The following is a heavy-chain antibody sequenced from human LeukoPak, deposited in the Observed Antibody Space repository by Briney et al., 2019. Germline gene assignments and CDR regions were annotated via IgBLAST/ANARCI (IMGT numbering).Heavy chain of an antibody. V-gene: IGHV3-21*04. CDR3: AKGENVLRYFDWPGDY. Sequence: GGSLRLSCAASGFTFSRYSMNWVRQAPGKGLEWVSSISSSSSYIYYADSVKGRFTISRDNSKNTLYLQMNSLRAEDTAVYYCAKGENVLRYFDWPGDYWGQGTLVTVSS. CDR2: ISSSSSYI. J-gene: IGHJ4*02. D-gene: IGHD3-9*01. CDR1: GFTFSRYS.